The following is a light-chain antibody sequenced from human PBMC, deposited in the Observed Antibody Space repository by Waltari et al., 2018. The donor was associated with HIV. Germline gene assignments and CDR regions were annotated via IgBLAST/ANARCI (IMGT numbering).Light chain of an antibody. J-gene: IGLJ2*01. CDR3: QAWDRSTVI. Sequence: YELTKPPSVSVSPGQTANITCSGDKLGQKYAHWYQQKSGQSPVLLIYEDSKRLSGLPYRFSGSISWDTATLTISATQAEDEADYHCQAWDRSTVIFAGGTKLTVL. CDR1: KLGQKY. CDR2: EDS. V-gene: IGLV3-1*01.